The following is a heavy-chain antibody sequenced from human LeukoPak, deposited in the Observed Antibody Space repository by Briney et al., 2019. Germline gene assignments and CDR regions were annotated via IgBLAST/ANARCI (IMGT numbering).Heavy chain of an antibody. D-gene: IGHD5-12*01. J-gene: IGHJ4*02. CDR2: ISDDGSNK. CDR3: ASSRGYSDYDSDY. CDR1: GFTFITYA. Sequence: GRSLRLSCAASGFTFITYAMHWVRQAPGKGLEWVAVISDDGSNKYYADSVKGRFTISRDNSKNTLYLQMNSLRPEDAAVYFCASSRGYSDYDSDYWGQGTLVTVSS. V-gene: IGHV3-30*04.